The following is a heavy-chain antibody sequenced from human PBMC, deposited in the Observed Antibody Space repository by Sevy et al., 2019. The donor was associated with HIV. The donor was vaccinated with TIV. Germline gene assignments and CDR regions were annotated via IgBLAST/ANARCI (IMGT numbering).Heavy chain of an antibody. D-gene: IGHD4-17*01. CDR1: GFTLINFD. Sequence: GGSRRLSGAASGFTLINFDMNWVRQAPGKGLEWISHISSSSVALYYADSVKGRFTISRDNAKNALSLHMSSLRDEDTAVYYCARDRYGAKLNDWGQGTLVTVSS. CDR3: ARDRYGAKLND. J-gene: IGHJ4*02. CDR2: ISSSSVAL. V-gene: IGHV3-48*02.